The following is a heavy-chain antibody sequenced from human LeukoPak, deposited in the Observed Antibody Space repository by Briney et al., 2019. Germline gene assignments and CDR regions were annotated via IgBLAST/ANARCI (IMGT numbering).Heavy chain of an antibody. J-gene: IGHJ4*02. Sequence: ASVTVSCKASGYTFTSYGISWVRQAPGQGLEWMGWISAYNGNTNYAQKLQGRVTMTTDTSTSTAYMELRSLRSDDTAVYYCSAAPRVWNFDYWGQGTLVTVSS. CDR2: ISAYNGNT. D-gene: IGHD3-16*01. CDR3: SAAPRVWNFDY. CDR1: GYTFTSYG. V-gene: IGHV1-18*01.